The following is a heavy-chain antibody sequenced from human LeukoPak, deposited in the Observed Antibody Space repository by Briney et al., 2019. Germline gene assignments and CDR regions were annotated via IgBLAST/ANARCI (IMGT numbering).Heavy chain of an antibody. D-gene: IGHD3-3*01. V-gene: IGHV3-9*01. CDR1: GFTFYDYA. CDR2: ISWNSGSI. CDR3: AKDKYYDSTYGMDV. Sequence: GGPLRLSCAASGFTFYDYAMHWVRHAPGKGLEWVSGISWNSGSIGYADSVKGRFTISRDNAKNSLYLQMNSLRAADTALYYCAKDKYYDSTYGMDVWGQGTTVAVSS. J-gene: IGHJ6*02.